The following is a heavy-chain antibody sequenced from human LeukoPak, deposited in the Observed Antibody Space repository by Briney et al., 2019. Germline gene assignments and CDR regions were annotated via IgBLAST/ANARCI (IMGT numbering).Heavy chain of an antibody. CDR3: ARGGYDFWSVYFIDY. V-gene: IGHV3-74*01. J-gene: IGHJ4*02. CDR2: INSDGSST. D-gene: IGHD3-3*01. Sequence: GGSLRLSCAASGSTFSSYWMHWVRQAPGKGLVWVSRINSDGSSTSYADSVKGRFTISRDNAKNTLYLQMNSLGAEDTSVYCCARGGYDFWSVYFIDYWGQGTLVTVSS. CDR1: GSTFSSYW.